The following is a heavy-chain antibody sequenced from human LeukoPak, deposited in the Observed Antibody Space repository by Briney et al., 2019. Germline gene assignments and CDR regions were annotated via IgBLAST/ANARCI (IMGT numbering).Heavy chain of an antibody. CDR2: ISSEGTTT. CDR3: AKGDALSYGGYFLDN. D-gene: IGHD4-23*01. J-gene: IGHJ4*02. CDR1: GFSFSRSG. Sequence: GGSLRLSCAASGFSFSRSGMHWVRQAPGKGLEWVAVISSEGTTTYHAGSVRGRFTMSRDNSRNTLYLQMNSLRPEDTAVYYCAKGDALSYGGYFLDNWGQGTLVSVSS. V-gene: IGHV3-30*18.